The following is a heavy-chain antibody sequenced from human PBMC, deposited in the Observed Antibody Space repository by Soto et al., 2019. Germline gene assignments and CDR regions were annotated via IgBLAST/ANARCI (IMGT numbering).Heavy chain of an antibody. CDR3: AKDSPPEWLRFEYNWFDP. CDR2: LSDGGGST. Sequence: QPWGSLRLSCAASGFTFSNYAMSWVRQAPGKGLEWVSGLSDGGGSTFYADSVKGRFTISRDNSKNTLYLQMNSLRAEDTAVYYCAKDSPPEWLRFEYNWFDPWGQGTLVTVSS. V-gene: IGHV3-23*01. J-gene: IGHJ5*02. CDR1: GFTFSNYA. D-gene: IGHD5-12*01.